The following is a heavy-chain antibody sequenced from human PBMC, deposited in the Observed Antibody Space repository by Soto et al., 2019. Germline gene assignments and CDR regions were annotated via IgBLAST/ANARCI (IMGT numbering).Heavy chain of an antibody. CDR1: GFTVSGVY. CDR3: AARVRSSGWYADFDS. V-gene: IGHV3-53*01. Sequence: EVQLVESGGGLIQPGGSLRLSCAASGFTVSGVYMSWVRQAPGKGLEWVSVTSTGGSRIYYADSVKGRFTISTDNSKNTLYLHMNSLGAEDTAVYYCAARVRSSGWYADFDSWGQGALVIVSS. D-gene: IGHD6-19*01. J-gene: IGHJ4*02. CDR2: TSTGGSRI.